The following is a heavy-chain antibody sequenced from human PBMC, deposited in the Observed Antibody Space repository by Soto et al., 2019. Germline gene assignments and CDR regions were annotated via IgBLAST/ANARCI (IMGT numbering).Heavy chain of an antibody. D-gene: IGHD2-2*01. CDR2: IIPIFGTA. V-gene: IGHV1-69*13. Sequence: ASVKVSCKASGGTFSSYAISWVRQAPGQGLEWMGGIIPIFGTANYAQKFQGRVTITADESTSTAYMELSSLRSEDTAVYYCARGQLLPYYYYYYGMDVWGQGTTVTVSS. CDR3: ARGQLLPYYYYYYGMDV. CDR1: GGTFSSYA. J-gene: IGHJ6*02.